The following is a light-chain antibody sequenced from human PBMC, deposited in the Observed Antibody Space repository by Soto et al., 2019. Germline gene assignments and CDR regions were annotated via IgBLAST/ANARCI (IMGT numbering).Light chain of an antibody. J-gene: IGLJ3*02. CDR2: SDD. Sequence: QSVLTQPPSASGTPGQRVTISCSGDTSNIGSQTVNWYQQFPGTAPRLLVYSDDQWPSGVPDRFSGSKSGTSASLAINGLQSADEATYYCAAWDGNLKGWLFGGGTKLTVL. V-gene: IGLV1-44*01. CDR1: TSNIGSQT. CDR3: AAWDGNLKGWL.